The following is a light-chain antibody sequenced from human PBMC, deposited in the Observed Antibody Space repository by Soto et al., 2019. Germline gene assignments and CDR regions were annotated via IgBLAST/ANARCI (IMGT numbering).Light chain of an antibody. V-gene: IGKV3-20*01. CDR3: QQYGSSPSII. CDR1: QSVSSSY. CDR2: GAS. J-gene: IGKJ5*01. Sequence: EIALTQSPGTLSLSPGERATLSCRASQSVSSSYLAWYQQKPGQAPRLLIYGASSRATGFPDRFSGSGSGTDFTLTISRLEPEDFAVYYCQQYGSSPSIIFGQGTRVEIK.